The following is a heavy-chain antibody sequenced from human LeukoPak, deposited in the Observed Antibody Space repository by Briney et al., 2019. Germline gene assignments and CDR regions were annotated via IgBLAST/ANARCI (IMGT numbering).Heavy chain of an antibody. J-gene: IGHJ5*02. CDR1: GYTLTELS. CDR2: FDPEEGET. D-gene: IGHD2-15*01. CDR3: ATGGDGCSGGSCPLDYPNWFDP. V-gene: IGHV1-24*01. Sequence: ASVKVSCKVSGYTLTELSMHWVRQAPGKGREWMGGFDPEEGETIYAQKFQGRVTMTEDTSTDTAYMELSSLRSEDTAVYYCATGGDGCSGGSCPLDYPNWFDPWGQGTLVTVSS.